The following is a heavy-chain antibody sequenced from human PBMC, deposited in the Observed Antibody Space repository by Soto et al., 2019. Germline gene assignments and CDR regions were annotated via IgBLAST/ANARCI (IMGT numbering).Heavy chain of an antibody. V-gene: IGHV3-33*01. CDR1: GFTFSSYG. CDR3: ARDRVEWEAYHYYYGMDV. Sequence: QVQLVESGGGVVQPGRSLRLSCAASGFTFSSYGMHWVRQAPGKGLEWVAVIWYDGSNKYYADSVKGRFTISRDNSKNTLYLQMNSLRAEDTAVYYCARDRVEWEAYHYYYGMDVWGQGTTVTVSS. CDR2: IWYDGSNK. J-gene: IGHJ6*02. D-gene: IGHD1-26*01.